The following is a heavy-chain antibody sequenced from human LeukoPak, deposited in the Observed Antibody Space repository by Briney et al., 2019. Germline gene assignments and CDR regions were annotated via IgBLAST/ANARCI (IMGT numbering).Heavy chain of an antibody. CDR2: ISYSHSTT. CDR3: ATNYGSGSGY. V-gene: IGHV3-48*04. Sequence: GGSLRLFCAASRFTFSTYTMNCLRHAPGEGVEWVSSISYSHSTTYYADSVKGRFTISRDNAKNSLYLQMNSLRAEDTAVYYCATNYGSGSGYWGQGTLVTVSS. D-gene: IGHD3-10*01. CDR1: RFTFSTYT. J-gene: IGHJ4*02.